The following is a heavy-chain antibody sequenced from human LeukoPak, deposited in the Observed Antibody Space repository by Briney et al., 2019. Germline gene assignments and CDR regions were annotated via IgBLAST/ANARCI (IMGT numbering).Heavy chain of an antibody. D-gene: IGHD6-19*01. CDR3: AREVIAVVYYFDY. Sequence: PVASVKVSCKASGYTFTGYYMHWVRQAPGQGLEWMGCINPNSGGTNYAQKFQGRVTMTRDTSISTAYMELSRLRSDDTAVYYCAREVIAVVYYFDYWGQGTLVTVSS. CDR2: INPNSGGT. CDR1: GYTFTGYY. V-gene: IGHV1-2*02. J-gene: IGHJ4*02.